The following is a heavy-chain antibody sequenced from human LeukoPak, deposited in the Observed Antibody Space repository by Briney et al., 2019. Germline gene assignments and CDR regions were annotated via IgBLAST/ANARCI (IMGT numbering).Heavy chain of an antibody. D-gene: IGHD6-13*01. CDR2: IKQDGSEK. V-gene: IGHV3-7*01. J-gene: IGHJ4*02. CDR1: GFTFSTYW. CDR3: ARDSAGNDY. Sequence: GGSLRLSCAASGFTFSTYWMSWVRQAPGKRLERVANIKQDGSEKYYVDSVKGRFTLSRDTAKNSLYLQMNSLRAEDTAMYYCARDSAGNDYWGQGTLVTVSS.